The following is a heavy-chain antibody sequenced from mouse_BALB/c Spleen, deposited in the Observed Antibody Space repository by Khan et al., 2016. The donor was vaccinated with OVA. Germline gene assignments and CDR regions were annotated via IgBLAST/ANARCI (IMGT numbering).Heavy chain of an antibody. CDR1: GFNIKDTY. Sequence: VQPQQSGAELVKPGASVKLSCTASGFNIKDTYMHWVKQRPEQGLEWIGRIDPANGNTKYDPKFQGKATITADTSSNTAYLQLSSLTSEDTAVYYCARRRNYYGSLDYWGQGTTLTVSS. V-gene: IGHV14-3*02. D-gene: IGHD1-1*01. J-gene: IGHJ2*01. CDR2: IDPANGNT. CDR3: ARRRNYYGSLDY.